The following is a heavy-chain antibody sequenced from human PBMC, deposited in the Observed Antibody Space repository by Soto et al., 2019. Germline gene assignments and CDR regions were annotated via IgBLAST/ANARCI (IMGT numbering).Heavy chain of an antibody. V-gene: IGHV3-30*18. CDR2: ISYDGSNK. CDR1: GFTFSSYG. J-gene: IGHJ2*01. Sequence: GGSLRLSCAASGFTFSSYGMHWVRQAPGKGLEWVAVISYDGSNKYYADSVKGRFTISRDNSKNTLYLQMNSLRAEDTAVYYCAKDLRDGWYFDLWGRGTLVTVSS. CDR3: AKDLRDGWYFDL.